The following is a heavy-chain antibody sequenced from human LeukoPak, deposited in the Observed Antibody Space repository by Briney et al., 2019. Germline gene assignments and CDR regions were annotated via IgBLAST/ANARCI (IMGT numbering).Heavy chain of an antibody. V-gene: IGHV4-61*02. CDR2: IYTSGST. Sequence: PSETLSLTCTVSGGSISSGSYYWSWIRQPAGKGLEWIGRIYTSGSTNYNPSLKSRVTISVDTSKNQFSLKLSSVTAADTAVYYCARGKGTPYNWFDPWGQGTLVTVSS. CDR1: GGSISSGSYY. J-gene: IGHJ5*02. CDR3: ARGKGTPYNWFDP. D-gene: IGHD1/OR15-1a*01.